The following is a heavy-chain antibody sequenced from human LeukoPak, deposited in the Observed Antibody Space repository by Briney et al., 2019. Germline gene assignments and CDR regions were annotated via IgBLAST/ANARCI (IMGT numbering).Heavy chain of an antibody. V-gene: IGHV4-4*07. CDR2: MFTSGST. J-gene: IGHJ4*02. CDR1: GGSIGSYY. D-gene: IGHD1-1*01. Sequence: PSETLSLTCTVSGGSIGSYYWSWIRHPPGKGLEWIGRMFTSGSTNYNPSLKSRVSISADTSKNQFSLKLTSVTAADTAVYYCTRDNPGMTSTDTWGQGTLVTVSS. CDR3: TRDNPGMTSTDT.